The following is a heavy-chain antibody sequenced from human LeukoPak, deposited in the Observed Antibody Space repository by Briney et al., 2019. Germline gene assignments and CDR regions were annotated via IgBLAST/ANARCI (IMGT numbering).Heavy chain of an antibody. CDR1: GFTFSSYW. J-gene: IGHJ3*02. CDR3: ARRSAAKDAFDI. Sequence: GGSLRLSCAASGFTFSSYWMHWVRQAPGKGLVWVSRINSDGGSTSYTDSVKGRFAISRDNAKNTLYLQMNSLRAEDTAVYYCARRSAAKDAFDIWGQGTKVTVSS. CDR2: INSDGGST. D-gene: IGHD6-25*01. V-gene: IGHV3-74*01.